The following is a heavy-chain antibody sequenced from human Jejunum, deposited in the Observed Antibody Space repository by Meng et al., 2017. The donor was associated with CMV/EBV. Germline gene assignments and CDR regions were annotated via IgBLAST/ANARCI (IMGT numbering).Heavy chain of an antibody. CDR1: GFTFSSHA. Sequence: SGFTFSSHAMHWVRQAPGKGLEWVAVTSYDGNSQYYTDSVKGRFTISRDNSDNMLYLHMNSLRADDPALYYCARDGGGFNSSPFDRWGQGTLVTVSS. J-gene: IGHJ4*02. CDR3: ARDGGGFNSSPFDR. V-gene: IGHV3-30*04. CDR2: TSYDGNSQ. D-gene: IGHD3-16*01.